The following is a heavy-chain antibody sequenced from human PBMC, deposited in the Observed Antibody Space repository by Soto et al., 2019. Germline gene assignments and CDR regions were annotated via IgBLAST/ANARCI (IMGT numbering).Heavy chain of an antibody. CDR3: AKGLAGNDYGGHDAFDI. Sequence: GGSLRLSCAASGFTFSSYGMHWVRQAPGKGLEWVAVISYDGSNKYYADSVKGRFTISRDNSKNTLYLQMNSLRAEDTAVYYCAKGLAGNDYGGHDAFDIWGQGTMVTV. J-gene: IGHJ3*02. CDR2: ISYDGSNK. V-gene: IGHV3-30*18. D-gene: IGHD4-17*01. CDR1: GFTFSSYG.